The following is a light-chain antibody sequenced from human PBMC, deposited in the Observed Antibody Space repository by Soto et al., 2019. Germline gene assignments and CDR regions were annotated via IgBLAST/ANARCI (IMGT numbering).Light chain of an antibody. Sequence: EIVLTQSPVTLSLSPGERATLSCRASQSVDIYLAWYQQKPGQAPRLLIYDASNRATGIPARFSGSGSGTDFTLTISSLEPEDFEIYYCQQRKYWPPLTFGGGTKVEIK. V-gene: IGKV3-11*01. CDR1: QSVDIY. J-gene: IGKJ4*01. CDR3: QQRKYWPPLT. CDR2: DAS.